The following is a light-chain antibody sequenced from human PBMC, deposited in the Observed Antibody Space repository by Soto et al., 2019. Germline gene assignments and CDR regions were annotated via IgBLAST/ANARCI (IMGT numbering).Light chain of an antibody. J-gene: IGKJ1*01. V-gene: IGKV1-12*02. CDR2: GPS. CDR1: HDVRSW. Sequence: DIQMTQSQSSVSASVGDRVTISCRASHDVRSWLAWYQQKPWKAPNLLICGPSTLQSGVPSRFIGSGSGTDFTLTLSSRQPEDFATYYCQQANGDPWTFGQGTKVEIK. CDR3: QQANGDPWT.